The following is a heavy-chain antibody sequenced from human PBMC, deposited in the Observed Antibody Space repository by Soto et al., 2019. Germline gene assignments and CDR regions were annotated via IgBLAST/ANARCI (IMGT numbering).Heavy chain of an antibody. Sequence: LSLTCSVSGASIRDYHWSWVRQPAGKGLEWIGRLCISGSTKYNPSLKSRVTMSADTSVNQFSLTLRSVTAADTAIYYCARMYNSGFYRPEGDYYFYGMDVWGQGTTVTVSS. V-gene: IGHV4-4*07. J-gene: IGHJ6*02. D-gene: IGHD6-19*01. CDR1: GASIRDYH. CDR3: ARMYNSGFYRPEGDYYFYGMDV. CDR2: LCISGST.